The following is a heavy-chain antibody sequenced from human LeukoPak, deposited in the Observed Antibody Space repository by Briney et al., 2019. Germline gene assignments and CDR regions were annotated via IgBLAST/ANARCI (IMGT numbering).Heavy chain of an antibody. CDR3: ARGETDAHYDFWSGYYLARDSRYYYYGMDV. CDR1: GGSISSYY. Sequence: SETLSLTCTVSGGSISSYYWSWIRQPPGKGLEWIGYIYYSGSTNYNPSLKSRVTISVDTSKNQFSLKLSSVTAADTAVYYCARGETDAHYDFWSGYYLARDSRYYYYGMDVWGQGTTVTVSS. V-gene: IGHV4-59*01. J-gene: IGHJ6*02. D-gene: IGHD3-3*01. CDR2: IYYSGST.